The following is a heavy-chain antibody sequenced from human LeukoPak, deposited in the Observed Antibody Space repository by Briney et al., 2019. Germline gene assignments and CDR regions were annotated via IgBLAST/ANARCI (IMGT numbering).Heavy chain of an antibody. CDR1: GFTFSTYA. Sequence: PGGSLRLSCAASGFTFSTYAMSWVRQAPGKGLEWVSAISGSGGSTYYADSVKGRFTFSRDNSKNTLYLQMNSLRAEDTAVYYCAKELYTSSWTIYYYGMDVWGQGTTVTVSS. D-gene: IGHD6-13*01. V-gene: IGHV3-23*01. CDR3: AKELYTSSWTIYYYGMDV. J-gene: IGHJ6*02. CDR2: ISGSGGST.